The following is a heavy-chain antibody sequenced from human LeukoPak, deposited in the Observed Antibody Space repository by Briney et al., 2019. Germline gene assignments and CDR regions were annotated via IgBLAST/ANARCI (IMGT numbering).Heavy chain of an antibody. CDR2: IYYSGST. CDR3: ARDKSSVVTAPFVYMDV. J-gene: IGHJ6*03. Sequence: SETLSLTCTVSGGSISSYYWSWIRQPPGKGLEWIGYIYYSGSTNYNPSLKSRVTISVDTSKNQFSLKLSSVTAADTAVYYCARDKSSVVTAPFVYMDVWGKGTTVTVSS. D-gene: IGHD2-21*02. V-gene: IGHV4-59*12. CDR1: GGSISSYY.